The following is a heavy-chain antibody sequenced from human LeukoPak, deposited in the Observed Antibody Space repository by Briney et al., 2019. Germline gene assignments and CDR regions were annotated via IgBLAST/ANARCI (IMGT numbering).Heavy chain of an antibody. CDR1: GFTFSSYA. CDR2: ISGSGGST. D-gene: IGHD1-1*01. CDR3: ARDPSLRTTADY. Sequence: GGSLRLSCAASGFTFSSYAMSWVRQAPGKGLEWVSAISGSGGSTYYADSVKGRFTISRDNSKNTLYLQMNSLKTEDTAVYYCARDPSLRTTADYWGQGTLVTVSS. J-gene: IGHJ4*02. V-gene: IGHV3-23*01.